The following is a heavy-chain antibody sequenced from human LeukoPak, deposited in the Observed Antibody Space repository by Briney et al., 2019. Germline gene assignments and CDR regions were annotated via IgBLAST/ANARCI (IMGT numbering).Heavy chain of an antibody. CDR1: GFTLSSYV. V-gene: IGHV3-23*01. CDR2: ISGSDYST. CDR3: VRERDHYDSSRGGFDI. J-gene: IGHJ3*02. Sequence: GGSLRLSCAASGFTLSSYVMSWVRQAPGKGLEWVSGISGSDYSTYYADSVMGRFTISRDNSKDTVSLQMNSLRVEDTALYYCVRERDHYDSSRGGFDIWGQGTMVTVSS. D-gene: IGHD3-22*01.